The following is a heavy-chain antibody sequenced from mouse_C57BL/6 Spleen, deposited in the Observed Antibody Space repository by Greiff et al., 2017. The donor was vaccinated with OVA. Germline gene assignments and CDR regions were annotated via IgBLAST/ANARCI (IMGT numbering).Heavy chain of an antibody. V-gene: IGHV5-9*01. D-gene: IGHD2-4*01. Sequence: EVKLVESGGGLVKPGGSLKLSCAASGFTFSSYTMSWVRQTPEKRLEWVATISGGGGNTYYPDSVKGRFTISRDNAKNTLYLQMSSLRSEDTALYYCARQRGLRREGYAMDYWGQGTSVTVSS. CDR2: ISGGGGNT. CDR1: GFTFSSYT. J-gene: IGHJ4*01. CDR3: ARQRGLRREGYAMDY.